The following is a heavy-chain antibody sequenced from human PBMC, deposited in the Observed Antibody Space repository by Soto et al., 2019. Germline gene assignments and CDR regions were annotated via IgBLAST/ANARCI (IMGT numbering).Heavy chain of an antibody. CDR2: IYYSGIT. J-gene: IGHJ6*02. V-gene: IGHV4-59*01. Sequence: PSETLSLTCTVSGGSISSYYWSWIRQPPGKGLEWIGYIYYSGITNYNPSLKSRVTISVDTSKNQFSLKLNSVTAADTAVYYCARWPSSAYYYYYGVDVWGQGTTVTVSS. CDR3: ARWPSSAYYYYYGVDV. CDR1: GGSISSYY.